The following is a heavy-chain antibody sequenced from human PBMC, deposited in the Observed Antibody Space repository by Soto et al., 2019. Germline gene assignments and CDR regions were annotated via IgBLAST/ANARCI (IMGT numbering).Heavy chain of an antibody. Sequence: QVQLVQSGAEVKKPGASVKVSCKASGYTFTSYVISWVRQAPGQGLEWMGWISAYNGNTNYAQKLQGRVTMTTDTYTSTAYMEMRSLRSDDTAVYYCASYREQLVLYGMAVWGQGTTVTVSS. CDR1: GYTFTSYV. V-gene: IGHV1-18*01. CDR3: ASYREQLVLYGMAV. D-gene: IGHD6-13*01. J-gene: IGHJ6*02. CDR2: ISAYNGNT.